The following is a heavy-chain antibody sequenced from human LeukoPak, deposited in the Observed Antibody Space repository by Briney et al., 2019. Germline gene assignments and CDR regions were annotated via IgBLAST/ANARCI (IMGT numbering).Heavy chain of an antibody. V-gene: IGHV4-31*03. Sequence: SQTLSLTCTVSGGSISSGGYYWSWLRQHPGTGLEWIGYIYYSGSTYYNPSLKSRVTISVDTSKNQFSLKLSSVTAADTAVYYCARAETYYYDSSGYYFDYWGQGTLVTVSS. D-gene: IGHD3-22*01. CDR2: IYYSGST. CDR1: GGSISSGGYY. J-gene: IGHJ4*02. CDR3: ARAETYYYDSSGYYFDY.